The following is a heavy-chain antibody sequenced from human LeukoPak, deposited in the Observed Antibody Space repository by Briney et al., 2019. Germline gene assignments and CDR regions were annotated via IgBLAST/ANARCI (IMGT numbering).Heavy chain of an antibody. Sequence: KPSETLSLTCTVSGYSISSGYYWGWIRQPPGKGLEWLGSIYHSGSTYYNPSLKSRVTISLDTSKNQFSLKLSSVTAADTAVYYCARHGLSKAWFDPWGQGTLVTVSS. J-gene: IGHJ5*02. D-gene: IGHD3-10*01. CDR2: IYHSGST. CDR3: ARHGLSKAWFDP. CDR1: GYSISSGYY. V-gene: IGHV4-38-2*02.